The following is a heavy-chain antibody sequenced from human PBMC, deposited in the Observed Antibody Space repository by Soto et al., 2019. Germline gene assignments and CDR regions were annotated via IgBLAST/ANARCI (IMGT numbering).Heavy chain of an antibody. CDR2: ISGSGGST. V-gene: IGHV3-23*01. Sequence: EVQLLESGGGLVQPGGSLRLSFAASGFTFSSYAMSWVRQAPGKGLEWVSAISGSGGSTYYADSVKGRFTISLDNSKNTLYLQMNSLRAEDTAVYYCAKTHTRPNWFDPWGQGTLVTVSS. CDR3: AKTHTRPNWFDP. D-gene: IGHD3-3*01. J-gene: IGHJ5*02. CDR1: GFTFSSYA.